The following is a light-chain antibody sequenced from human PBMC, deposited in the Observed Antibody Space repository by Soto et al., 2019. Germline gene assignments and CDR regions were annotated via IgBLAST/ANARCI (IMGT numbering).Light chain of an antibody. CDR3: QHSDHLPL. J-gene: IGKJ3*01. CDR2: DAS. CDR1: QDIGNS. V-gene: IGKV1-33*01. Sequence: DIQMTQSPSSLSASVGDRVTITCQASQDIGNSLNWYQHKPGKAPKLLIYDASNWETGVPSRFSGGGSETDFTFTISSLQPEDIATYYCQHSDHLPLFGPGTKVDIK.